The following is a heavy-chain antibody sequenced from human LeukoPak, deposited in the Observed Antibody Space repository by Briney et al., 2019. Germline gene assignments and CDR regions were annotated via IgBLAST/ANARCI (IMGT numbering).Heavy chain of an antibody. V-gene: IGHV3-13*01. CDR2: IGTAGDT. D-gene: IGHD2-21*01. CDR1: GFTFSSYD. J-gene: IGHJ6*03. Sequence: PGGSLRPSCAASGFTFSSYDMHWVRQATGKGLEWVSAIGTAGDTYYPGSVKGRFTISRENAKNTLYLRMNSLRAEDTAIYYCSKNGDRGAYFSCCTFYPYFYYYMGVWGKGATGT. CDR3: SKNGDRGAYFSCCTFYPYFYYYMGV.